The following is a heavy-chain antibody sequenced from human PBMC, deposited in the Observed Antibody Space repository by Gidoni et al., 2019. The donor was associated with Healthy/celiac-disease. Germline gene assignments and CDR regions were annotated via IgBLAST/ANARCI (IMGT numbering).Heavy chain of an antibody. Sequence: QVQLVQSGAEVQKPGSSVKVSCKASGGTFSSYTISWVRQAPGQGLEWMGRIIPILGIANYAQKVQGRVTITADKSTSTAYMELSSLRSEDTAVYYCAGANVDTAMVAGMDVWGQGTTVTVSS. CDR2: IIPILGIA. J-gene: IGHJ6*02. V-gene: IGHV1-69*02. D-gene: IGHD5-18*01. CDR1: GGTFSSYT. CDR3: AGANVDTAMVAGMDV.